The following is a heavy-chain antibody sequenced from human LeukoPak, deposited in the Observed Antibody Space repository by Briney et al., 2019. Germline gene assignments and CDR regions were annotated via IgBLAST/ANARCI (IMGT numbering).Heavy chain of an antibody. V-gene: IGHV3-11*06. Sequence: LSLTCTVSGGSISSYYWTWIRQAPGKGLEWVSYISSSSGYTNYADSVKGRFTISRDNAKNSLYLQMNSLRAEDTAVYYCARVDEGRNGVTVGYWGQGTLATVSS. CDR2: ISSSSGYT. D-gene: IGHD2-8*01. CDR3: ARVDEGRNGVTVGY. J-gene: IGHJ4*02. CDR1: GGSISSYY.